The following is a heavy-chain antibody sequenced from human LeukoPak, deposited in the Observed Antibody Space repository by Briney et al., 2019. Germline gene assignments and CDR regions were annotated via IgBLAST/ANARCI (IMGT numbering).Heavy chain of an antibody. CDR1: GGSISSYY. CDR3: ARGANYGDSGLDAFDI. CDR2: IYYSGST. Sequence: SETLSLTCTVSGGSISSYYLSWIRQPPGKGLEWIGYIYYSGSTIYNPSLRSRVTMSVDTSKNQFSLKLSSVTAADTAVFYCARGANYGDSGLDAFDIWGQGTMVTVS. J-gene: IGHJ3*02. D-gene: IGHD4-17*01. V-gene: IGHV4-59*01.